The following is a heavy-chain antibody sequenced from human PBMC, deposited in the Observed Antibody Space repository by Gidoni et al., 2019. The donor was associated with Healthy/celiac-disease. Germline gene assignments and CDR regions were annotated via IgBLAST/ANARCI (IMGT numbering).Heavy chain of an antibody. J-gene: IGHJ5*02. CDR1: GGTFSSYA. CDR3: ARVGIAVANWFDP. Sequence: QFQLVQSGAEVTKPGSSVKVSCKASGGTFSSYAISWVRPAPGQGLEWMGGIIPILGTANYAQKFQGRVTITADESTSTAYMELSSLRSEDTAVYYCARVGIAVANWFDPWGQGTLVTVSS. D-gene: IGHD6-19*01. CDR2: IIPILGTA. V-gene: IGHV1-69*01.